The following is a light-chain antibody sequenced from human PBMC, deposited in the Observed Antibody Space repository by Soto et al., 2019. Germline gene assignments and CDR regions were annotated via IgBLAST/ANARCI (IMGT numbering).Light chain of an antibody. CDR1: QVINEY. Sequence: DIQLTQSPSFLSASVGDRIAVTCRAGQVINEYLVWFQQKPGKAPRLLIYAASILQSGVPSRFSGRGYGTEFTLTINSLQPEDFATYYCQQFNSYPLTFGGGTKVDIK. V-gene: IGKV1-9*01. J-gene: IGKJ4*01. CDR2: AAS. CDR3: QQFNSYPLT.